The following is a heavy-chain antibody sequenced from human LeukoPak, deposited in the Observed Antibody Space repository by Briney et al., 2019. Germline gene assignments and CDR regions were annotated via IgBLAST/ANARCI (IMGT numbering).Heavy chain of an antibody. Sequence: GGSLRLSCAASGFTLSSNYMSWVRQAPGKGLEWVSVIYSGGSTYYADSVKGRFTISRDNSKNTLYLQMNSLRAEDTAVYYCASSYFDWLLFDYWGQGTLVTVSS. V-gene: IGHV3-53*01. CDR1: GFTLSSNY. D-gene: IGHD3-9*01. CDR2: IYSGGST. J-gene: IGHJ4*02. CDR3: ASSYFDWLLFDY.